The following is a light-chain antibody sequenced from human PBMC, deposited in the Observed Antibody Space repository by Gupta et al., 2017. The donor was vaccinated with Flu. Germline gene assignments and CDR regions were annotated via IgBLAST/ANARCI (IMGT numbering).Light chain of an antibody. V-gene: IGLV3-1*01. CDR2: QDS. CDR1: KLGDKY. J-gene: IGLJ2*01. CDR3: QAWDSSTLVV. Sequence: SYELTQPPSVSVSPGQTASITCSGDKLGDKYACWYQQKPGRSPLLVIYQDSKRPSGIPERFSGSNSGNTATLTISGTQAMDEADYYCQAWDSSTLVVFGGGTKLTVL.